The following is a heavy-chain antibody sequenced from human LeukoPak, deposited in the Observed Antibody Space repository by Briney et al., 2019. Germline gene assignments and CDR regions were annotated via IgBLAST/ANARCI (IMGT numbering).Heavy chain of an antibody. CDR1: GGSISNYY. V-gene: IGHV4-59*08. CDR2: MYYSGSN. D-gene: IGHD1-1*01. Sequence: SEPLSLTCTVSGGSISNYYWSWIRQPPGKGLEWIGYMYYSGSNSYNPSLKSRVTISVDTSKNQFSLKLSSVTAADTAVYYCARHTPFGTTGTTFDYWGQGSLVTVSS. J-gene: IGHJ4*02. CDR3: ARHTPFGTTGTTFDY.